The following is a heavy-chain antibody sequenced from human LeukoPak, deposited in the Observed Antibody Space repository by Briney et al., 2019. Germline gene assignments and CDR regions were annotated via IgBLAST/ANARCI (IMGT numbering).Heavy chain of an antibody. Sequence: GGSLRLSCAASGFTFDDYAMHWVRQAPGKGLEWVSGISWNSGSIGYADSVKGRFTISRDNSKNTLYLQMNSLRAEDTAVYYCARDHIWYFDLWGRGTLVTVSS. CDR3: ARDHIWYFDL. J-gene: IGHJ2*01. CDR2: ISWNSGSI. CDR1: GFTFDDYA. V-gene: IGHV3-9*01.